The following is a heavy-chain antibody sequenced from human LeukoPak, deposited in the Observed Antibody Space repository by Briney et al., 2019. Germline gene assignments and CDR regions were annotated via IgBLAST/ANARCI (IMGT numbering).Heavy chain of an antibody. Sequence: GGSLRLSCAASGFTFSSYGMHWVRQAPGKGLEWVAFIRYDGSNKYYADSVKGRFTISRDNSKNTLYLQMNSLRAEDTAVYYCIMVYASGFDYWGQGTLVTVSS. D-gene: IGHD2-8*01. CDR1: GFTFSSYG. V-gene: IGHV3-30*02. J-gene: IGHJ4*02. CDR3: IMVYASGFDY. CDR2: IRYDGSNK.